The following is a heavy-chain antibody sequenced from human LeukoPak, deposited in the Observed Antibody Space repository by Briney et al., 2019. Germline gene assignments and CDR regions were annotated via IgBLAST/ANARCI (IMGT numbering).Heavy chain of an antibody. D-gene: IGHD5-12*01. J-gene: IGHJ4*02. CDR3: ARGLKGGYGRYFDY. CDR2: IYYSGTT. Sequence: SQTLSLTYTVSGGSISSGGYYWSWIRQHPEKGLEWIGYIYYSGTTYYNPSLKSRITISIDTSKNQFSLKLSSVTAADTAVYYCARGLKGGYGRYFDYWGQGTLVTVSS. CDR1: GGSISSGGYY. V-gene: IGHV4-31*03.